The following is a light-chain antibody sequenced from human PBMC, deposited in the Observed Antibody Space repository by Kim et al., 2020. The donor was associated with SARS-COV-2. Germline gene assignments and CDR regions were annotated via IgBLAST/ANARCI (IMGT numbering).Light chain of an antibody. J-gene: IGKJ2*01. V-gene: IGKV4-1*01. Sequence: DIVMTQSPDSLAVSLGERATINCKSSQSVLYSSNNKNHLAWYQQKPGQPPKLLIYWASTRESGVPDRFSGSGSGTDFTLTISSLQAEDVAVYYCQQSYGTPYTFGQGTKLEI. CDR3: QQSYGTPYT. CDR1: QSVLYSSNNKNH. CDR2: WAS.